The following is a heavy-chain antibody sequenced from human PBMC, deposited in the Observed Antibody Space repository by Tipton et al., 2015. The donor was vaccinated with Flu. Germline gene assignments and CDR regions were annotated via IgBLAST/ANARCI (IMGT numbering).Heavy chain of an antibody. CDR3: ARDNDFWSGYYTGNGVMNYYYGMDV. J-gene: IGHJ6*02. D-gene: IGHD3-3*01. Sequence: QVQLVQSGAEVKKPGSSVRVSCKASGGTFSSYAISWVRQAPGQGLEWMGGIIPIFGTANYAQKFQGRVTITADESTSTAYMELSSLRSEDTAVYYCARDNDFWSGYYTGNGVMNYYYGMDVWGQGTTVTVSS. V-gene: IGHV1-69*01. CDR1: GGTFSSYA. CDR2: IIPIFGTA.